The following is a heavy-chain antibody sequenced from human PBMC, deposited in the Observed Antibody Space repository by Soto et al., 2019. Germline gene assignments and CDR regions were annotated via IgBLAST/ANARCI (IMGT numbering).Heavy chain of an antibody. CDR2: ISGSGGST. J-gene: IGHJ4*02. Sequence: EVQLLESGGGLVQPGGSLRLSCVASGFAFSSYAMSWVRQAPGKGLEWVSAISGSGGSTYYGDSVKGRFTISRDNSKNTLYLQMNSLRAEDTAVYYCAEKWEVCDYWGQGTLVTVSS. D-gene: IGHD1-26*01. V-gene: IGHV3-23*01. CDR3: AEKWEVCDY. CDR1: GFAFSSYA.